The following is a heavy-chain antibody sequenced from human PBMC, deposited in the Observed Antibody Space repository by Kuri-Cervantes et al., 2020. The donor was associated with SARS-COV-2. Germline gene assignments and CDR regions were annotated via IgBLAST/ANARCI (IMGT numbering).Heavy chain of an antibody. Sequence: GESLKISCAASGFTFSSYGMHWVRQAPGKGLEWVAAIWYDGSNKYYADSVKGRFTISRDNSKNTLYLQMNSLRAEDTAVYYCARVPIAAAGGHYYYYYMDVWGKGTTVTVS. V-gene: IGHV3-33*01. CDR3: ARVPIAAAGGHYYYYYMDV. CDR1: GFTFSSYG. D-gene: IGHD6-13*01. CDR2: IWYDGSNK. J-gene: IGHJ6*03.